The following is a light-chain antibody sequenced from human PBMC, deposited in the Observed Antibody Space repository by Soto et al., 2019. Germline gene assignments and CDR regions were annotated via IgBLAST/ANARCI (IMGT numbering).Light chain of an antibody. CDR1: QSITDW. J-gene: IGKJ1*01. V-gene: IGKV1-5*03. CDR3: QYWDNYSWT. Sequence: DIQMTQSPSTLSASVGDRVTITCRASQSITDWLAWYQQQPGKAPKLQIYKASNLEGGVPSRFSGSGSGTEFTLTISSVQPDDFATYYCQYWDNYSWTFGQGTKVESK. CDR2: KAS.